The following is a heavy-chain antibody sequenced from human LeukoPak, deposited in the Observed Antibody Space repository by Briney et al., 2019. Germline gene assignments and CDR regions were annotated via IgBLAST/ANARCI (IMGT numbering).Heavy chain of an antibody. CDR1: GGTFRSYA. J-gene: IGHJ4*02. CDR3: ARATRDGYNWPYVDY. CDR2: IIPIFGTA. V-gene: IGHV1-69*13. Sequence: GASVKDSCKASGGTFRSYAISWVRQAPGQGLEWMGGIIPIFGTANYAQKFQGRVTNTADESTSTAYMELSSLRSEDTAVYYWARATRDGYNWPYVDYWGQGTLVTVSS. D-gene: IGHD5-24*01.